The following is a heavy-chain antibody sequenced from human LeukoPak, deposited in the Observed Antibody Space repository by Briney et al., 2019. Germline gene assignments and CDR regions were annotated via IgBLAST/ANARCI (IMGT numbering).Heavy chain of an antibody. D-gene: IGHD6-13*01. CDR1: GGSISSYY. J-gene: IGHJ3*02. CDR3: ASVSRIAAAPDAFDI. Sequence: SETLSLTCTVSGGSISSYYWSWIRQPPGKGLEWIGYIYYSGSTNYNPSLKSRVTISVDTSKNQFSLKLSSVTAADTAVYYCASVSRIAAAPDAFDIWGQGTMVTVSS. V-gene: IGHV4-59*01. CDR2: IYYSGST.